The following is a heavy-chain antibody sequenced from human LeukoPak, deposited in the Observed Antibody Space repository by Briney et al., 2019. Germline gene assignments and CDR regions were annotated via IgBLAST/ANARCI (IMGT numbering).Heavy chain of an antibody. CDR3: ARQKCTSASCLTKNAFDI. D-gene: IGHD2-2*01. Sequence: SETLTLTCTVSGSISGYYWSWIRQPPGKGLEWIWYIYTSGSNNYNPSLESRVTISVDTSKNQFSLDLSSVTAADTAVYYCARQKCTSASCLTKNAFDIWGQGTMVTVSS. CDR2: IYTSGSN. V-gene: IGHV4-4*09. CDR1: GSISGYY. J-gene: IGHJ3*02.